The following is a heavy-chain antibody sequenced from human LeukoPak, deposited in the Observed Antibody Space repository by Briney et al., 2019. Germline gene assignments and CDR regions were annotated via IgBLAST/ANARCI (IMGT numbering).Heavy chain of an antibody. CDR3: ARSIAVAGGASWFDP. CDR2: IYPGDSDT. D-gene: IGHD6-19*01. J-gene: IGHJ5*02. Sequence: GESLKISCKGSGYSFTSYWIGWVRQMPGKGLEWMGIIYPGDSDTRYSPSFQGQVTISADKSISTAYLQWSSLKASDTAMYYCARSIAVAGGASWFDPWGQGTLVTVSS. V-gene: IGHV5-51*01. CDR1: GYSFTSYW.